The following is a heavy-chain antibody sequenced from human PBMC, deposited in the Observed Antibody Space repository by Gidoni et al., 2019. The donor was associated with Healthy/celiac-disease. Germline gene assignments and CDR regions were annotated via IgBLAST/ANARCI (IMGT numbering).Heavy chain of an antibody. V-gene: IGHV4-39*01. D-gene: IGHD2-15*01. CDR2: IYFSGST. Sequence: QLQLQESGPGLGKPSETLSVTCTGSGGSISSSSYYWGWIRQPPGKGLEWIGSIYFSGSTYSNPSLKSRVTISVYTSKSQFSLTLRSVTAADTAVYSCARLCRDGFPSDYWGQGTLVTVSS. CDR3: ARLCRDGFPSDY. CDR1: GGSISSSSYY. J-gene: IGHJ4*02.